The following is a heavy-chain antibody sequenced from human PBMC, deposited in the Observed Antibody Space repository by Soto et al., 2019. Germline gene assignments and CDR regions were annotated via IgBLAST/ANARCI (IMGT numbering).Heavy chain of an antibody. V-gene: IGHV1-3*01. J-gene: IGHJ4*02. D-gene: IGHD2-15*01. Sequence: ASVKVSCKASGYTFTSYAMHWVRQAPGQRLEWMGWINAGNGNTKYSQKFQGRVTITRDTSASTAYMELSSLRSEDTAVYYCARAGIHCSGGSCYDVPDGDLDYWGQGTLVTVSS. CDR1: GYTFTSYA. CDR2: INAGNGNT. CDR3: ARAGIHCSGGSCYDVPDGDLDY.